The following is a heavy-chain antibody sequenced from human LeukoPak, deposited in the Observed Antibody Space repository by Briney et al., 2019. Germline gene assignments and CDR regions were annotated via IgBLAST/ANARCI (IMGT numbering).Heavy chain of an antibody. V-gene: IGHV3-7*01. CDR3: ARVKMTTVTKNWFDP. CDR2: IKQDGSEN. D-gene: IGHD4-17*01. CDR1: GFTFSNYW. Sequence: GGSLRLSYAASGFTFSNYWMSWVRQAPGKGLEWVANIKQDGSENYYVDSVKGRFTISRDDAKNLLYLQMNSLRAEDTAVYYCARVKMTTVTKNWFDPWGQGTLVTVSS. J-gene: IGHJ5*02.